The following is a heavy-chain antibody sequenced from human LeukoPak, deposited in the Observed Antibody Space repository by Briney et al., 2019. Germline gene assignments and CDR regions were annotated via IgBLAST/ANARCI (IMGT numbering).Heavy chain of an antibody. CDR2: IFGSGGSP. CDR1: GFTFGSFA. D-gene: IGHD5-18*01. Sequence: GGSLTLSCEASGFTFGSFAMYWVRQAPGKGLDWIAGIFGSGGSPHYADSVKGRFTISRDNSKNTVYLQINSLRAEDTAIYYCGKTTPGYSSGQKPAWPVDYWGQGTLVTVSS. CDR3: GKTTPGYSSGQKPAWPVDY. J-gene: IGHJ4*02. V-gene: IGHV3-23*01.